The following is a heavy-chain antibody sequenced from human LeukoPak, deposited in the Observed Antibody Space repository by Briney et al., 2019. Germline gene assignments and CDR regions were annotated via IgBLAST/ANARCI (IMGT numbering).Heavy chain of an antibody. J-gene: IGHJ4*02. CDR3: AGDYGDYEAGDY. D-gene: IGHD4-17*01. V-gene: IGHV1-3*01. CDR1: GYTFTSYA. CDR2: INAGNGNT. Sequence: ASVKVSCKASGYTFTSYAMHWVRQAPGQRLEWMGWINAGNGNTKYSQKFQGRVTITRDTSASTAYMELSSLRSEDTAVYYCAGDYGDYEAGDYWGQGTLVTVSS.